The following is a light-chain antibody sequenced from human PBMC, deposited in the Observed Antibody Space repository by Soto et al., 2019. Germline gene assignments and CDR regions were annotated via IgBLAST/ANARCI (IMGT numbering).Light chain of an antibody. CDR3: QQYHTSPSIT. J-gene: IGKJ5*01. CDR2: GTS. Sequence: IVLTQYPGPLSLSPGESAPLSCRASQSVSYFAWYQQKPGQAPRLLLYGTSSRATGIPDRFSGSGSGADFTLTISRLEPDDFAVYYCQQYHTSPSITFAQGARLEI. CDR1: QSVSY. V-gene: IGKV3-20*01.